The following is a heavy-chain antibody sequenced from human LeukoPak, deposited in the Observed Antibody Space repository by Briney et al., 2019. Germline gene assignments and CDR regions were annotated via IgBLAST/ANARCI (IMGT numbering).Heavy chain of an antibody. D-gene: IGHD3-22*01. V-gene: IGHV3-30*18. CDR3: AKESRDYYDPDAFDI. CDR1: GFTFSSYG. CDR2: ISYDGSNK. Sequence: PGRSLRLSCAASGFTFSSYGMHWVRQAPGKGLEWVAVISYDGSNKYYADSVKGRFTISRDNSKNTLYLQMNSLRAEDAAVYYCAKESRDYYDPDAFDIWGQGTMVTVSS. J-gene: IGHJ3*02.